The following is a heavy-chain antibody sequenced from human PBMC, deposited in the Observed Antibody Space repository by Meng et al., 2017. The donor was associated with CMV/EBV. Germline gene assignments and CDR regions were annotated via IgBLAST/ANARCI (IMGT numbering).Heavy chain of an antibody. CDR1: GYTFTGYY. Sequence: ASVKVSCKASGYTFTGYYVHWARQAPGQGLEWMGWINPVSGGTNYAQKFQGRVTMTSDTSISTAYMDLSRLRYDDTAVYYCARIHGKPEYSSPGYWGQGTLVTVSS. D-gene: IGHD6-6*01. J-gene: IGHJ4*02. CDR3: ARIHGKPEYSSPGY. CDR2: INPVSGGT. V-gene: IGHV1-2*02.